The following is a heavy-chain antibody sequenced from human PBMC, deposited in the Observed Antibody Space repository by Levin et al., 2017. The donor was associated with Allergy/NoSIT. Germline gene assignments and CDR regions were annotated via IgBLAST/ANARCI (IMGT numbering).Heavy chain of an antibody. CDR1: GFSLSTSGMC. CDR3: ARHKTYSGSSLNFDY. D-gene: IGHD1-26*01. Sequence: QTLSLTCTFSGFSLSTSGMCVSWIRQPPGKALEWLALIDWDDDKYYSTSLKTRLTISKDTSKNQVVLTMTNMDPVDTATYYCARHKTYSGSSLNFDYWGQGTLVTVSS. V-gene: IGHV2-70*01. J-gene: IGHJ4*02. CDR2: IDWDDDK.